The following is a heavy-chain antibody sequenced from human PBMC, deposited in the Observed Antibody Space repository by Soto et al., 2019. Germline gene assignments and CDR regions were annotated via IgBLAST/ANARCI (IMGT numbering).Heavy chain of an antibody. J-gene: IGHJ1*01. CDR3: AGDPSDLWEPDQNFQH. D-gene: IGHD1-26*01. V-gene: IGHV3-72*01. Sequence: GGSLKLSCAGSGFTLSDHYIDWVRQAPGKGLEWVGRSRDKAQGYSTAYAASVKGRFTTSRDESKNSVYLQMNSLRAEDTAVYYCAGDPSDLWEPDQNFQHWGQGTLVTVSS. CDR1: GFTLSDHY. CDR2: SRDKAQGYST.